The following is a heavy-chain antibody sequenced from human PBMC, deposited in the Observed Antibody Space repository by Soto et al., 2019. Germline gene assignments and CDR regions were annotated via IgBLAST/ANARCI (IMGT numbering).Heavy chain of an antibody. D-gene: IGHD2-21*02. CDR1: GFTFSSYG. V-gene: IGHV3-30*18. J-gene: IGHJ1*01. Sequence: PGGSLRLSCAASGFTFSSYGMHWVRQAPGKWLEWVAVISYDGSNKYYADSVKGRFTISRDNSKNTLYLQMNSLRAEDTAVYYCAKDLGGNSDGYFQHWGQGTLVTVSS. CDR2: ISYDGSNK. CDR3: AKDLGGNSDGYFQH.